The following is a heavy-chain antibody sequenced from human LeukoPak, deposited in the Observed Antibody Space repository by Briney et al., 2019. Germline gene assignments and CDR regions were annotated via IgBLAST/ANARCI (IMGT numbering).Heavy chain of an antibody. CDR2: INPNSGGT. J-gene: IGHJ6*02. Sequence: GASVKVSCKASGYTFTGYYMHWVRQAPGQGLEWMGWINPNSGGTNYAQKFQGRVTMTRDTSISTAYMELSRLRSDDTAVYYCARKGFDYDFWSGLKAGNYGMDVWGQGTTVTVSS. V-gene: IGHV1-2*02. D-gene: IGHD3-3*01. CDR3: ARKGFDYDFWSGLKAGNYGMDV. CDR1: GYTFTGYY.